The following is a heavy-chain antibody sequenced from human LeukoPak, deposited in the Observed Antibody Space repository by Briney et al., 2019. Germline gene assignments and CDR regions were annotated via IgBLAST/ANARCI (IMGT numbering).Heavy chain of an antibody. CDR2: IHYDGST. CDR3: ARAPYSGTYFWVLGAFDM. D-gene: IGHD1-26*01. Sequence: PSETLSLTCTVSGGSITTYHWSWIRQPPGKGLEWLGYIHYDGSTNYNPSLKSRVTMSLDTSKNQFSLILNSVTAADTADYFCARAPYSGTYFWVLGAFDMWGQGTMVTVSS. V-gene: IGHV4-59*01. CDR1: GGSITTYH. J-gene: IGHJ3*02.